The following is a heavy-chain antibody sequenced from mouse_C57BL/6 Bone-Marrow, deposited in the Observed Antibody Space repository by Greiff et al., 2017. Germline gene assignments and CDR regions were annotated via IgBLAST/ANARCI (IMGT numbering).Heavy chain of an antibody. CDR1: GYTFTSYW. V-gene: IGHV1-55*01. CDR2: IYPTSGRT. Sequence: VQLQQPGAELVKPGASVKMSCKASGYTFTSYWITWVKQRPGQGLEWIGDIYPTSGRTNYNEKFKSKAILTVDTSSNTAYMQLSSLTSEDSAVYYCARLLRRWYFDVWGTGTTVTVSS. CDR3: ARLLRRWYFDV. J-gene: IGHJ1*03. D-gene: IGHD1-2*01.